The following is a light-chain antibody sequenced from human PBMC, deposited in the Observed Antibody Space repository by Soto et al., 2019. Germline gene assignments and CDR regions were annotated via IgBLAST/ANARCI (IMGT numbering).Light chain of an antibody. CDR3: HQYGSSPPRT. V-gene: IGKV3-20*01. Sequence: EIVLTQSPGTLSLSPGERATLSCRASQSVSSSYLAWYQLKAGQAPRLLIYGASSRATGIPDRFSGSGSGTDFTLTISRLEPEDVAVYYFHQYGSSPPRTFGQGTKLEIK. CDR2: GAS. CDR1: QSVSSSY. J-gene: IGKJ2*01.